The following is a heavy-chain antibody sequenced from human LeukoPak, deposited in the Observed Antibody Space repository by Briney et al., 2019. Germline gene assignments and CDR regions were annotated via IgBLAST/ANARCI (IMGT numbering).Heavy chain of an antibody. CDR3: ARGHGGNPLDY. V-gene: IGHV3-48*04. D-gene: IGHD4-23*01. Sequence: GGSLRLSCAASGFTFSSYSMNWVRQAPGKGLEWVSYISSSSSTIYYADSVKGRFTISRDNAKNSLYLQMNSLRAEDTAVYYCARGHGGNPLDYWGRGTLVTVSS. CDR1: GFTFSSYS. CDR2: ISSSSSTI. J-gene: IGHJ4*02.